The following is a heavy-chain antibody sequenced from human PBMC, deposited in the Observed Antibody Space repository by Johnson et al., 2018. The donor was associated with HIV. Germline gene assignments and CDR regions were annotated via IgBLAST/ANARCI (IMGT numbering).Heavy chain of an antibody. CDR2: IKQDGSEK. V-gene: IGHV3-7*01. D-gene: IGHD6-19*01. CDR3: ARDQEQWLHPHAFDI. Sequence: VQLVESGGGVVRPGGSLRLSCAASGFTFDDYGMSWVRQAPGKGLEWVANIKQDGSEKYYVDSVKGRFTISRDNAKNSLYLQMNSLRAEDTAVYYCARDQEQWLHPHAFDIWGQGTMVTVSS. J-gene: IGHJ3*02. CDR1: GFTFDDYG.